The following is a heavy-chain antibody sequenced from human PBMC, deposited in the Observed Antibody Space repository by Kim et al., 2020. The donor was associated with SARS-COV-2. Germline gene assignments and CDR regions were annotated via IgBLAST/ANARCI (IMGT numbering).Heavy chain of an antibody. D-gene: IGHD3-22*01. CDR2: IIPIFGTA. CDR3: ARGFSTYYDSSGYYRY. J-gene: IGHJ4*02. V-gene: IGHV1-69*13. CDR1: GGTFSSYA. Sequence: SVKVSCKASGGTFSSYAISWVRQAPGQGLEWMGGIIPIFGTANYAQKFQGRVTITADESTSTAYMELSSLRSEDTAGYYCARGFSTYYDSSGYYRYWGQGTLVTVSS.